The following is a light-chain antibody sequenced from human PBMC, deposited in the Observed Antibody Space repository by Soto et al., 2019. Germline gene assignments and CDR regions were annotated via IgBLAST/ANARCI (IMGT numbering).Light chain of an antibody. V-gene: IGKV3-11*01. Sequence: EIVLTQSPDMLSLSPGESATLSCRTTHSISNYLAWYQQKPGQPPKLLIYDASNRATGIPSRFSGSGSGTDFTLTISSLEPEDFAVYYCQQRGNWPPYTFGQGTKLEIK. J-gene: IGKJ2*01. CDR2: DAS. CDR1: HSISNY. CDR3: QQRGNWPPYT.